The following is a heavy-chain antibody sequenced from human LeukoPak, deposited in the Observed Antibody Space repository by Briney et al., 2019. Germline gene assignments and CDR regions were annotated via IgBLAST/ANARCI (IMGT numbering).Heavy chain of an antibody. V-gene: IGHV1-46*01. CDR1: GYTFSSYG. CDR2: MNPSGGST. Sequence: GASVKVSCKASGYTFSSYGISWVRQAPGQGLEWMGIMNPSGGSTSYPQEFQGRVTMTRDTSTSTVYMELSSLRSEDTAVYYCARDRVSGGYVTFDYWGQGTLVTVSS. J-gene: IGHJ4*02. D-gene: IGHD5-12*01. CDR3: ARDRVSGGYVTFDY.